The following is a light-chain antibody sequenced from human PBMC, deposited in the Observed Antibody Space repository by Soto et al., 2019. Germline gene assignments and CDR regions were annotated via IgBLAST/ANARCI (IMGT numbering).Light chain of an antibody. J-gene: IGLJ1*01. Sequence: QSALTQPASVSGSPGQSIAISCTGTSSDVGAYNYVPWYQQHPGKAPKLMIYDVSHRPSGVSRRFSGSKSGNTASLTISGLQAEDEADYYCGSYTTSSNYVFGTGTKVTVL. CDR3: GSYTTSSNYV. CDR2: DVS. V-gene: IGLV2-14*01. CDR1: SSDVGAYNY.